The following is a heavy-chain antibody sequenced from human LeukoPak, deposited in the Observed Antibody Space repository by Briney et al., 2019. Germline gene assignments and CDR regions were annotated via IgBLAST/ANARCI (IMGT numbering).Heavy chain of an antibody. D-gene: IGHD3-22*01. Sequence: PSETLSLTCTVSGGSISSYYWSWIRQPPGKGLEWIGYIYYSGSTNYNPSPKSRVTISVDTSKNQFSLKLSSVTAADTAVYYCARFIDYYDSSGYQYYFDYWGQGTLVTVSS. J-gene: IGHJ4*02. CDR3: ARFIDYYDSSGYQYYFDY. CDR2: IYYSGST. V-gene: IGHV4-59*08. CDR1: GGSISSYY.